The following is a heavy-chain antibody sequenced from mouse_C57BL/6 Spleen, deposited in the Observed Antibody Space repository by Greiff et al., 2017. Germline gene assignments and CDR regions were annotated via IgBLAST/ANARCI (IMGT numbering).Heavy chain of an antibody. CDR2: ISYDGSN. Sequence: DVKLQESGPGLVKPSQSLYLTCSVTGYSITSGYYGNWIRQFPGNKLEWMGYISYDGSNNYNPSIKNRISITRDTSKNQFFLKLNSLTTEDTATYYCAREDMITYYFDYWGQGTTLTVSS. CDR1: GYSITSGYY. D-gene: IGHD2-4*01. CDR3: AREDMITYYFDY. V-gene: IGHV3-6*01. J-gene: IGHJ2*01.